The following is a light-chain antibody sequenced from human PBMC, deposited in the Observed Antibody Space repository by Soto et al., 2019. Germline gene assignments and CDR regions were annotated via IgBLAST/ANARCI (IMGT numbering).Light chain of an antibody. V-gene: IGLV2-23*02. CDR1: SSDVGTYNL. CDR2: EVN. Sequence: QSVLTQPASVSGSPGQSITISCTGTSSDVGTYNLVSWYQQHPGKAPKLIIYEVNKRPSGVSNRFSGSTSGNTASLTISGLQTEDEADYYCCSFVGSRVFGGGTKLTVL. J-gene: IGLJ3*02. CDR3: CSFVGSRV.